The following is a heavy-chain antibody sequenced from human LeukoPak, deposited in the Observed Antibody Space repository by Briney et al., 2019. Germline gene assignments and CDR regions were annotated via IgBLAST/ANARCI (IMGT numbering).Heavy chain of an antibody. CDR3: ARDGGGDAPDAFDI. CDR2: IYYSGST. J-gene: IGHJ3*02. V-gene: IGHV4-59*01. Sequence: SETLSLTCTVSGGSISSYYWSWIRQPPGKGLEWIGYIYYSGSTNYNPSLKSRVTISVDMSKNQFFLKLSSVTAADTAVYYCARDGGGDAPDAFDIWGQGTMVTVSS. D-gene: IGHD2-21*02. CDR1: GGSISSYY.